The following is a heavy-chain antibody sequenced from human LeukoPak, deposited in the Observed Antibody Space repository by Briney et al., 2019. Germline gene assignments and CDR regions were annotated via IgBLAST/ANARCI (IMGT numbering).Heavy chain of an antibody. CDR3: SWDHTGKEDI. V-gene: IGHV3-30*02. D-gene: IGHD2-8*02. Sequence: PGGSLRLSCAASGFTFSSYGMHWVRQAPGKGLEWVACIRSDGSNKYYADSVKGRFTISRDNSKNTLYLQMNSLRVEDTAVYYCSWDHTGKEDIWGQGTMVTVSS. CDR2: IRSDGSNK. J-gene: IGHJ3*02. CDR1: GFTFSSYG.